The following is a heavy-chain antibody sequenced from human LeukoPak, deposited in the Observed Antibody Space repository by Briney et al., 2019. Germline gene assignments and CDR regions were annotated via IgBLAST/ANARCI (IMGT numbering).Heavy chain of an antibody. J-gene: IGHJ6*02. CDR3: AREGSATAVFNYYYGMDV. V-gene: IGHV3-7*01. CDR2: IKQDGSEK. Sequence: GGSLRLSCAASGFTFSSYWMSWVRQAPGKGLEWVANIKQDGSEKYYVDSVKGRFTISRDNAKNSLYLQMNSLRAEDTAVYYCAREGSATAVFNYYYGMDVWGQGTTVTVSS. CDR1: GFTFSSYW. D-gene: IGHD2-21*02.